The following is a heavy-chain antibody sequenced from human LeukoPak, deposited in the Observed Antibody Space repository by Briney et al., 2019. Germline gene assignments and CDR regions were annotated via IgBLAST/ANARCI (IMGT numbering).Heavy chain of an antibody. D-gene: IGHD3-16*01. J-gene: IGHJ4*02. CDR3: ARTGDRVDY. CDR2: ISYDGSNK. Sequence: GGSLRLSCVGSGFTSIAYALTWARQAPGKGLEWVAVISYDGSNKYYADSVKGRFTISRDNSKNTLYLQMNSLRAEDTAVYYCARTGDRVDYWGQGTLVTVSS. CDR1: GFTSIAYA. V-gene: IGHV3-30-3*01.